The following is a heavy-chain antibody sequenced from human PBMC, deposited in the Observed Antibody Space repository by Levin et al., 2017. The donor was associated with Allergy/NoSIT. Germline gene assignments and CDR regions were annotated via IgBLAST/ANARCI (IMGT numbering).Heavy chain of an antibody. Sequence: GESLKISCTGSGFTFGDYAMSWVRQAPGKGLEWVGFIRNKAHGGTTEYAASVKGRLTISREDSKSIAYLQMNSLKTEDTAVYFCAGGGPPNYDYNWGSYRDGYSDYWGQGTLVTVSS. CDR3: AGGGPPNYDYNWGSYRDGYSDY. D-gene: IGHD3-16*02. CDR2: IRNKAHGGTT. J-gene: IGHJ4*02. V-gene: IGHV3-49*04. CDR1: GFTFGDYA.